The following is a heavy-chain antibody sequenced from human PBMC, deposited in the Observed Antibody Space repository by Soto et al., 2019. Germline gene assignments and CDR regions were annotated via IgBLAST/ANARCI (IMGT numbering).Heavy chain of an antibody. Sequence: PGGSLRLSCAASGFTFSSYDMHWVRQATGNGLEWVSAIGTAGDTYYPGSVKGRFTISREKAKNAWVLQKNSLRTKDTAEYYCARVGMVSGYYGYYSMDVWGQGTTVTVSS. D-gene: IGHD4-17*01. J-gene: IGHJ6*02. CDR2: IGTAGDT. CDR3: ARVGMVSGYYGYYSMDV. CDR1: GFTFSSYD. V-gene: IGHV3-13*01.